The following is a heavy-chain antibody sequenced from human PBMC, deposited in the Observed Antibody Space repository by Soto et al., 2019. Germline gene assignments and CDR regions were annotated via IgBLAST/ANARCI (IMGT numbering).Heavy chain of an antibody. J-gene: IGHJ2*01. CDR2: ISGSGDST. D-gene: IGHD6-19*01. CDR1: GFTFGTSA. V-gene: IGHV3-23*01. CDR3: ARDSSGWSSRWYFDL. Sequence: PGGSLRLSCAASGFTFGTSAVPWVRQASGKGLEWVSTISGSGDSTYYADSVKGRFTISRDNAKNSLYLQMNSLRAEDTAVYYCARDSSGWSSRWYFDLWGRGTLVTVSS.